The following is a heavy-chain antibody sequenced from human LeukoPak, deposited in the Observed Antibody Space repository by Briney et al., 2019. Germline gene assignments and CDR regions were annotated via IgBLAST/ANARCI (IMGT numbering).Heavy chain of an antibody. CDR3: ARASIAAAGTRPGFDY. D-gene: IGHD6-13*01. V-gene: IGHV3-21*01. CDR1: GFTFSSYS. CDR2: ISSSSSYI. Sequence: GGSLRLSCAASGFTFSSYSMNWVRQAPGKGLEWVSSISSSSSYIYYADSVKGRFTISRDNAMNSLYLQMNSLRAEDTAVYYCARASIAAAGTRPGFDYWGQGTLVTVSS. J-gene: IGHJ4*02.